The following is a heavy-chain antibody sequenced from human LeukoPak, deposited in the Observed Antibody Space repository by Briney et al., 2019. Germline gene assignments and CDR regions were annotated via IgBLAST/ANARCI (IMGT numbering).Heavy chain of an antibody. D-gene: IGHD3-10*01. V-gene: IGHV4-59*08. CDR3: ARGPFGRDY. CDR2: IYYSGST. J-gene: IGHJ4*02. Sequence: TSSETLSLTCTVSGGSISSYYWSWIRQTPGKGLEWIGYIYYSGSTNYNPSLKSRVTISVDTSKNQFSLKLSSVTAADTAVYYCARGPFGRDYWGQGTLVTVSS. CDR1: GGSISSYY.